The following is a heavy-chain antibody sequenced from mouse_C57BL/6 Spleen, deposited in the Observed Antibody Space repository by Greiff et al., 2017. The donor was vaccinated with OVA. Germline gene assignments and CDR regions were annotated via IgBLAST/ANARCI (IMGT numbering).Heavy chain of an antibody. Sequence: ASQSLSLTCSVPGYSITSGYYWNWIRQFPGNKLEWMGYISYDGSNNYNPSLKNRISITRDTSKNQFFLKLNSVTTEDTATYYCARGYGSREAWFAYWGQGTLVTV. D-gene: IGHD1-1*01. V-gene: IGHV3-6*01. CDR1: GYSITSGYY. J-gene: IGHJ3*01. CDR3: ARGYGSREAWFAY. CDR2: ISYDGSN.